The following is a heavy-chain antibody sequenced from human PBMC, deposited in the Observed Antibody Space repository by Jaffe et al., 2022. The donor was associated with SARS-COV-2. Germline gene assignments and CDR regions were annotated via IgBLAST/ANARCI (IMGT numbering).Heavy chain of an antibody. CDR3: ARDYRRYSYGHDAFDI. Sequence: QVQLVESGGGVVQPGRSLRLSCAASGFTFSSYAMHWVRQAPGKGLEWVAVISYDGSNKYYADSVKGRFTISRDNSKNTLYLQMNSLRAEDTAVYYCARDYRRYSYGHDAFDIWGQGTMVTVSS. V-gene: IGHV3-30*04. CDR2: ISYDGSNK. D-gene: IGHD5-18*01. J-gene: IGHJ3*02. CDR1: GFTFSSYA.